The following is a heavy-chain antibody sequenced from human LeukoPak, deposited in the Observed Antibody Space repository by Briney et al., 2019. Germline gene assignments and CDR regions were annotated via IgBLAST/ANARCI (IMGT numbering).Heavy chain of an antibody. D-gene: IGHD3-10*01. V-gene: IGHV3-7*01. CDR3: ARYGGSVHTFDC. J-gene: IGHJ4*02. CDR1: GFTFSSYW. Sequence: GGSLRLSCAASGFTFSSYWMTWVRQAPGKGLEWVANIKQDGSEKYYVDSVKGRFTISRDNAKNSLYLQVNSLRAEDTAVYYCARYGGSVHTFDCWGQGVLVTVSS. CDR2: IKQDGSEK.